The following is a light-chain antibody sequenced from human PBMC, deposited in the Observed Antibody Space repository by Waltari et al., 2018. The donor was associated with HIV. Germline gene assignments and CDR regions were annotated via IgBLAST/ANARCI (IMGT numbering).Light chain of an antibody. CDR2: KAS. CDR3: LQYDTYSRT. CDR1: QSISSW. Sequence: DIQMTQSPSTLSASVGDRVTITSRASQSISSWLAWYQQKPGKAPKLLIYKASNLESGVPSRFSGSGSGTEFTLTISGLQPDDFATYYCLQYDTYSRTFGQGTRVEIK. V-gene: IGKV1-5*03. J-gene: IGKJ1*01.